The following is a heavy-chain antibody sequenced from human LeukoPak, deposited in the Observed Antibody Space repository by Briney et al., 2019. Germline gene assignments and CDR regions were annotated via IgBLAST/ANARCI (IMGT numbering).Heavy chain of an antibody. Sequence: GGSLRLSCAASVFTFSSYSMNWVRQAPGKGLEWVSSISSSSSYIYYADSVKGRFTISRDNAKNSLYLQMNSLRAEDTAVYYCAPVGARYYFDYWGQGTLVTVSS. CDR1: VFTFSSYS. D-gene: IGHD1-26*01. CDR2: ISSSSSYI. V-gene: IGHV3-21*01. CDR3: APVGARYYFDY. J-gene: IGHJ4*02.